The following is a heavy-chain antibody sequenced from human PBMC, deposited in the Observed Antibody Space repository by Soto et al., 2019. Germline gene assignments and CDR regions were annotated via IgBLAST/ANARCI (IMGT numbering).Heavy chain of an antibody. CDR1: GFTFSSYA. D-gene: IGHD3-22*01. CDR2: ISYDGSNE. V-gene: IGHV3-30-3*01. CDR3: ARERSQAFYYDIRGYSHY. Sequence: PGGSLRLSCAASGFTFSSYAIHWVRQAPGKGLEWVAFISYDGSNEYYADSVNGRFTLSRDNSRNMVYLQMNSLRAEDTAVYYCARERSQAFYYDIRGYSHYWGQGTLVTVSS. J-gene: IGHJ4*02.